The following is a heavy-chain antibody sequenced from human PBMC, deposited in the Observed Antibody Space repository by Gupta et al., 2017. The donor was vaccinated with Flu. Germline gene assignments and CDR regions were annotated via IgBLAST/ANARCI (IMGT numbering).Heavy chain of an antibody. CDR3: ARENQLIWFDS. CDR2: SSPRTGNP. Sequence: TIITHSRKWVRKAHGQGIEWMGWSSPRTGNPTYAQGFTGRCVFSLDTSVSTAYLEISSLTAEDTAMYYCARENQLIWFDSWGQGTRVTVYS. D-gene: IGHD2-8*01. CDR1: TIITHS. J-gene: IGHJ5*01. V-gene: IGHV7-4-1*02.